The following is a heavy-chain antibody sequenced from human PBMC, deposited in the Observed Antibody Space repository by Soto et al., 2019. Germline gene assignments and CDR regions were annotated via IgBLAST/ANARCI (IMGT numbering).Heavy chain of an antibody. J-gene: IGHJ4*02. CDR3: AREGLTDYYDNSGYFDY. D-gene: IGHD3-22*01. CDR1: GFTFSDYY. Sequence: GGSLRLSCAASGFTFSDYYMSWIRQAPGKGLEWVSSISSSSSSIYYADSVKGRFTISRDNAKNSLYLQMYSLRAEDTAVYYCAREGLTDYYDNSGYFDYWGLGTLVTVS. V-gene: IGHV3-11*04. CDR2: ISSSSSSI.